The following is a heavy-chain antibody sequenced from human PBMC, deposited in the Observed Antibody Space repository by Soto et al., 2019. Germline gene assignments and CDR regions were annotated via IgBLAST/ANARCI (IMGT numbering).Heavy chain of an antibody. J-gene: IGHJ6*02. V-gene: IGHV1-24*01. Sequence: ASVKVSCKVSGYTLTELSIHWVRQAPGKGLEWMGGFDPEDGEIVYAQNFQGRVTMTEDTSTDTAYMELSSLRSEDTAVYYCATDQSTTYYYYYGMDVWGQGTTVTGSS. CDR2: FDPEDGEI. CDR1: GYTLTELS. D-gene: IGHD1-1*01. CDR3: ATDQSTTYYYYYGMDV.